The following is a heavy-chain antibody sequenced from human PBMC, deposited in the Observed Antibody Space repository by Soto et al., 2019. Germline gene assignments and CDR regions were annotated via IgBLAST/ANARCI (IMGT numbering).Heavy chain of an antibody. V-gene: IGHV3-9*01. J-gene: IGHJ4*02. CDR1: GLTFYGYS. CDR2: INWNSGSI. D-gene: IGHD1-1*01. Sequence: AGGARWLCRAASGLTFYGYSMHLVRQAPGKGLEWVSVINWNSGSIGYADSVKGRFTISRDNAKNSLYLQMNSLRTEDTAVYYCAKSSSTTGPLDYWGQGTLVTVSS. CDR3: AKSSSTTGPLDY.